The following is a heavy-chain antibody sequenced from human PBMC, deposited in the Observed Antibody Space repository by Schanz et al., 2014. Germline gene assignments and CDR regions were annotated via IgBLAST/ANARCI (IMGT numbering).Heavy chain of an antibody. J-gene: IGHJ4*02. Sequence: EVQLVESGGGLVQPGGSLRLSCAASGFTFRTYLMNWVRQAPGKGLEWVSFISSSSSTIYYADSVKGRFTISRDNAKNSLYLQMNSLRDEDTAVYYWAREGERKGMLPYYFDYWGQGALVTVSS. CDR2: ISSSSSTI. CDR3: AREGERKGMLPYYFDY. CDR1: GFTFRTYL. D-gene: IGHD3-10*01. V-gene: IGHV3-48*02.